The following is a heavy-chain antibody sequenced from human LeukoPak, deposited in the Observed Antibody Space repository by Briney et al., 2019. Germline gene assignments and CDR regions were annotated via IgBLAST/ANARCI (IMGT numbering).Heavy chain of an antibody. CDR3: AKGVYSYGPRGLDY. D-gene: IGHD5-18*01. J-gene: IGHJ4*02. Sequence: PGGSLRLSCAASGFTFSTYAMSWVRQAPGKGLEWVSAISSSGGNTIYADSVKGRFTISRDNSKNTLYLQMNSLRAEDTAVYYCAKGVYSYGPRGLDYWGQGTLVTVSS. CDR2: ISSSGGNT. V-gene: IGHV3-23*01. CDR1: GFTFSTYA.